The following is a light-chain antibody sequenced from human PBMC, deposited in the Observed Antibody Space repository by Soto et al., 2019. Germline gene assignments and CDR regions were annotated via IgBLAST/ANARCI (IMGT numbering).Light chain of an antibody. CDR2: AAS. J-gene: IGKJ4*01. CDR1: QSVSSNY. CDR3: QQYGRSPPLI. Sequence: EIVLTQSPGTLSLSPGERATLSCRASQSVSSNYLAWYQQKPGQAPRLLIYAASTRATGSPDRFSGSGSGTDFTLTISRLEPEDFAVYYCQQYGRSPPLIFGGGTKVEIK. V-gene: IGKV3-20*01.